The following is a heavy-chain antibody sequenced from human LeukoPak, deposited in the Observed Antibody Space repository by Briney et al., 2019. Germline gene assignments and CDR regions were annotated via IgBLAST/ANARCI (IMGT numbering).Heavy chain of an antibody. V-gene: IGHV4-38-2*01. D-gene: IGHD1-26*01. J-gene: IGHJ2*01. CDR3: ARVHRIVGATTDDWYFNL. CDR2: IVHTGYT. CDR1: GYSISSGYY. Sequence: PSETLSLTCVVSGYSISSGYYWGWIRQPPGKGLEWIGSIVHTGYTYYNPSLKSRVTISVDTSKNHSSLKLRSVTAADTAVYFCARVHRIVGATTDDWYFNLWGRGTRVTVSS.